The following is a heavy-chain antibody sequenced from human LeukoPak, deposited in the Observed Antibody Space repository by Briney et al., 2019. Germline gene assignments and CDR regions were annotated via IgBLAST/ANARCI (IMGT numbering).Heavy chain of an antibody. Sequence: PGGSLRLSCAASGFTFGSYEMNWVRQAPGKGLEWVSYIGTIISTTYYADSVKGRFTVSRDAAKSSLYLQMSSLRAEDTAVYYCARNVYDLRGQWLVPGFDYWGQGTLVTVSS. J-gene: IGHJ4*02. CDR1: GFTFGSYE. CDR3: ARNVYDLRGQWLVPGFDY. CDR2: IGTIISTT. D-gene: IGHD6-19*01. V-gene: IGHV3-48*03.